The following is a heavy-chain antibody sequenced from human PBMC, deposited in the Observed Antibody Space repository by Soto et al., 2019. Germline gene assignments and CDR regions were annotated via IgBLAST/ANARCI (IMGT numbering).Heavy chain of an antibody. Sequence: PGGSLRLSCAASGFTFNSYSMNWVRQAPGKGLEWVSSISSSSSYIYYADSVKGRFTISRDNAKNSLYLQMNSLRAEDTAVYYCASALQGWLVSGHDAFDIWGQGTMVTVSS. D-gene: IGHD6-19*01. CDR3: ASALQGWLVSGHDAFDI. CDR1: GFTFNSYS. CDR2: ISSSSSYI. J-gene: IGHJ3*02. V-gene: IGHV3-21*01.